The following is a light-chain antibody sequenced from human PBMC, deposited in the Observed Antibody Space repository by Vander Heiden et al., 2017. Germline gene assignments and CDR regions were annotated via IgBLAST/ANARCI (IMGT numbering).Light chain of an antibody. J-gene: IGKJ1*01. Sequence: DIQMTQSPSSLSASVGDRVTITCRASQSISSYLNWYQQKPGKAPKLLIYAASSLQSGVPSRFSGSGSGTDFTRTISSLQPEDFATYYCQHSETFGQGTKVEIK. CDR2: AAS. V-gene: IGKV1-39*01. CDR3: QHSET. CDR1: QSISSY.